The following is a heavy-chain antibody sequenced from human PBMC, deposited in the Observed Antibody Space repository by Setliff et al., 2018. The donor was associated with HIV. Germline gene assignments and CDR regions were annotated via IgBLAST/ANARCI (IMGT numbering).Heavy chain of an antibody. D-gene: IGHD2-8*01. CDR2: ITKRADET. J-gene: IGHJ5*02. Sequence: GGSLRLSCAASGFTFGSYSMNWVRQAPGKGLEWISYITKRADETHYADSVKGRFSISRDTAKNSLYLQMNSLRSEDTAVYYCVRDDSNGPNSLDPWGQGTLVTVSS. CDR1: GFTFGSYS. V-gene: IGHV3-21*05. CDR3: VRDDSNGPNSLDP.